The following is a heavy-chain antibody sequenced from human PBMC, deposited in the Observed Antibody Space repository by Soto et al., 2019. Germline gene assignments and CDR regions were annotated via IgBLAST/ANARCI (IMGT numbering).Heavy chain of an antibody. J-gene: IGHJ4*02. V-gene: IGHV3-30*03. CDR1: GFTFSSYG. CDR2: ISYDGSNK. D-gene: IGHD3-3*01. Sequence: PGGSLRLSCAASGFTFSSYGMHWVRQAPGKGLEWVAVISYDGSNKYYADSVKGRFTISRDNSKNTLYLQMNSLRAEDTAVYYCARRGFITIFGVVDSRLDYWGQGTLVTVSS. CDR3: ARRGFITIFGVVDSRLDY.